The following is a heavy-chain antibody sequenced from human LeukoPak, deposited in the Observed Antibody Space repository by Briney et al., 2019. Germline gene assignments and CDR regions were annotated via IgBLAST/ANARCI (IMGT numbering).Heavy chain of an antibody. CDR1: GFTVSNNF. CDR2: IYSGGGT. D-gene: IGHD6-13*01. Sequence: GGSLRLSCAASGFTVSNNFVTWVRQAPGKGLEWVSFIYSGGGTDYADSVEGRFTISRDNSKNTVYLQMNSLRAEDTAVYHCARKSLGIAAAGTFFGSWGQGTLVTVSS. CDR3: ARKSLGIAAAGTFFGS. J-gene: IGHJ5*02. V-gene: IGHV3-53*01.